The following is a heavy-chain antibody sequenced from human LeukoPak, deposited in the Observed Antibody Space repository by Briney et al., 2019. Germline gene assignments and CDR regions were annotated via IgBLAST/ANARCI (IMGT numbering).Heavy chain of an antibody. D-gene: IGHD5-18*01. CDR2: IYYSGST. Sequence: SETLSLTCTVSGGSISSYYWSWIRQPPGKGLEWIGYIYYSGSTNYNPSLKSRVTISVDTSKNQFSLKLSSVTAADTAVYYCARQLWLDFGWFDPWGQGTLVTVSS. CDR1: GGSISSYY. V-gene: IGHV4-59*01. J-gene: IGHJ5*02. CDR3: ARQLWLDFGWFDP.